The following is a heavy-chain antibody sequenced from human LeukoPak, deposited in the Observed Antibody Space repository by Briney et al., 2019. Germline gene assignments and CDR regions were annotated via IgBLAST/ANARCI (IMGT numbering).Heavy chain of an antibody. CDR2: IIPVLGIA. J-gene: IGHJ6*02. V-gene: IGHV1-69*10. CDR1: GYSFTTYS. D-gene: IGHD2-15*01. CDR3: AAPQSRISSYYYVMDV. Sequence: SVKVSCKASGYSFTTYSMNWVPQAPGQGLEWMGGIIPVLGIANYAQKFQGRVTITADESTSTAYMELSSLISEDTAVYYCAAPQSRISSYYYVMDVWGQGTTVTVSS.